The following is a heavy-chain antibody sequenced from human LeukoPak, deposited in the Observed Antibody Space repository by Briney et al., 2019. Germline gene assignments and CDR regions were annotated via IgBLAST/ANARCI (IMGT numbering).Heavy chain of an antibody. CDR1: EFAFSSYW. J-gene: IGHJ4*02. V-gene: IGHV3-74*01. Sequence: PGGSLRLSCAASEFAFSSYWMHWVRQAPGKGLVWVSHINGDGSWTTYADSVKGRFTISKDNAKNTVYLQMNNLRAEDTAVYYCVSFYETYWGRGTLVTVSS. CDR2: INGDGSWT. CDR3: VSFYETY. D-gene: IGHD2-2*01.